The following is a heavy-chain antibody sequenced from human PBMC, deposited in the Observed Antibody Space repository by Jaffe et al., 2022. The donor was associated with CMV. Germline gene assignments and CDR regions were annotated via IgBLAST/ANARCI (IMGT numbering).Heavy chain of an antibody. Sequence: QVQLVESGGGVVQPGRSLRLSCAASGFTFSSYGMHWVRQAPGKGLEWVAVISYDGSNKYYADSVKGRFTISRDNSKNTLYLQMNSLRAEDTAVYYCAKLDLYCSGGSCYEDAFDIWGQGTMVTVSS. CDR3: AKLDLYCSGGSCYEDAFDI. CDR2: ISYDGSNK. V-gene: IGHV3-30*18. CDR1: GFTFSSYG. J-gene: IGHJ3*02. D-gene: IGHD2-15*01.